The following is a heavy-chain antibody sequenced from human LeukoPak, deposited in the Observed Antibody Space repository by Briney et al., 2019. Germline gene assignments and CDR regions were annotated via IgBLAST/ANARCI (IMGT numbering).Heavy chain of an antibody. CDR2: IGTASDT. Sequence: GGSLRLSCAASGFAFSSFDMHWVRHPTGQGLEWVSTIGTASDTYYPGSVEGRFTLSRDNAKNSLYLQMNSLTAGDTAVYYCARGPPRGKYYYMDVWGKGTTVTVSS. V-gene: IGHV3-13*01. CDR3: ARGPPRGKYYYMDV. J-gene: IGHJ6*03. D-gene: IGHD1-1*01. CDR1: GFAFSSFD.